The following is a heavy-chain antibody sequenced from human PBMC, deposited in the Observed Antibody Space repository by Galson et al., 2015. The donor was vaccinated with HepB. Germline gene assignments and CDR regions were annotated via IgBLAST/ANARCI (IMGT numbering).Heavy chain of an antibody. CDR1: GFTFSSYW. CDR3: ARVGGSGLSGYYMDV. Sequence: SLRLSCAASGFTFSSYWMSWVRRAPGKGLEWVANIKQDGSEKYYVDSVKGRFTISRDNAKNSLYLQMNSLRAEDTAVYYCARVGGSGLSGYYMDVWGKGTTVTVSS. V-gene: IGHV3-7*01. CDR2: IKQDGSEK. D-gene: IGHD3-3*01. J-gene: IGHJ6*03.